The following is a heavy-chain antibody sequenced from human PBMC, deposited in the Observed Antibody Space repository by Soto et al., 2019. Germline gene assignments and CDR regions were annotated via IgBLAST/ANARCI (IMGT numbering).Heavy chain of an antibody. CDR3: ARAGLDYAAAAGTFAFDI. Sequence: GASVKVSCKASGYTFTGYYMHWVRQAPGQGLEWMGWINPNSGGTNYAQKFQGWVTMTRDTSISTAYMELSRLRSDDTAVYYCARAGLDYAAAAGTFAFDIRAQGTMVTGSS. CDR2: INPNSGGT. CDR1: GYTFTGYY. V-gene: IGHV1-2*04. D-gene: IGHD6-13*01. J-gene: IGHJ3*02.